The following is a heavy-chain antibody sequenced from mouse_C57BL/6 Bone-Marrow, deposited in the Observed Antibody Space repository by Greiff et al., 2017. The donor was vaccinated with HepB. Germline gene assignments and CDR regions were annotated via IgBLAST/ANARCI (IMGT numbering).Heavy chain of an antibody. J-gene: IGHJ2*01. CDR3: ARVDYYSNYDY. CDR2: IDPSDSYT. D-gene: IGHD2-5*01. CDR1: GYTFTSYW. Sequence: QVQLQQPGAELVKPGASVKLSCKASGYTFTSYWMQWVKQRPGQGLEWIGEIDPSDSYTNYNQKFKGKATLTVDTSSSTAYMQLSSLTSEDSAVYYCARVDYYSNYDYWGQGTTLTVSS. V-gene: IGHV1-50*01.